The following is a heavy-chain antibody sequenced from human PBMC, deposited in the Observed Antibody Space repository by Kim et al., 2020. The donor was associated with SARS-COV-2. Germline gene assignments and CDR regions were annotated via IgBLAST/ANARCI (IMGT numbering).Heavy chain of an antibody. CDR1: GGSFSGYY. J-gene: IGHJ5*02. Sequence: SETLSLTCAVYGGSFSGYYWSWIRQPPGKGLEWIGEINHSGSTNYNPSLKSRVTISGDTSKNQFSLKLSSVTAADTAVYYCARGPGYSSSWYGARNWFDPWGQGTLVTVSS. CDR2: INHSGST. D-gene: IGHD6-13*01. CDR3: ARGPGYSSSWYGARNWFDP. V-gene: IGHV4-34*01.